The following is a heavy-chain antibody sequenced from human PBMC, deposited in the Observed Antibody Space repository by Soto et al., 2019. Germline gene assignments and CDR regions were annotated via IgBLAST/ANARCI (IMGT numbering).Heavy chain of an antibody. D-gene: IGHD1-1*01. Sequence: QVHLVQSGAEVKKPGASVKVSCKASGYTFTSYGITWVRQAPGQGLEWMGWISAHNGNTDYAQKLQGRVIVTRDTSTSTASMELRSVISDDTAVYYCARGRYGDYWGQGALVTVSS. CDR2: ISAHNGNT. CDR1: GYTFTSYG. CDR3: ARGRYGDY. J-gene: IGHJ4*02. V-gene: IGHV1-18*01.